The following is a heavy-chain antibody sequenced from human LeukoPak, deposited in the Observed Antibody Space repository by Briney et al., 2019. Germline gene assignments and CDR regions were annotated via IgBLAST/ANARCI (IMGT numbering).Heavy chain of an antibody. Sequence: RSGGSLRLSCAASGFTFSSYAMHRVRQAPGKGLEWVAVISYDGSNKYYADSVKGRFTISRDNSKNTLYLQMNSLRAEDTAVYYCARAPRDGDFWSGYFDYWGQGTLVTVSS. J-gene: IGHJ4*02. D-gene: IGHD3-3*01. V-gene: IGHV3-30-3*01. CDR2: ISYDGSNK. CDR3: ARAPRDGDFWSGYFDY. CDR1: GFTFSSYA.